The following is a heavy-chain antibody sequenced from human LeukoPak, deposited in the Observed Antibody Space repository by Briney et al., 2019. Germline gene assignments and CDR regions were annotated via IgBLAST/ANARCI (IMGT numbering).Heavy chain of an antibody. CDR1: GGSISSSSYY. J-gene: IGHJ4*02. V-gene: IGHV4-39*01. D-gene: IGHD5-24*01. CDR2: IYYSGST. Sequence: SETLSLTCTVSGGSISSSSYYWGWIRQPPGTGLEWIGSIYYSGSTYYNPSLKSRVTISVDTSKNQFSLKLSSVTAADTAVYYCARLQPMAIFDYWGQGTLVTVSS. CDR3: ARLQPMAIFDY.